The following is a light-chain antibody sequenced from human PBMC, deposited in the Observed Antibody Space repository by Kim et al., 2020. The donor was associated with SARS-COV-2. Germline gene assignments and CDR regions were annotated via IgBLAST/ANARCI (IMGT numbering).Light chain of an antibody. CDR2: GNS. V-gene: IGLV1-40*01. CDR1: GSNSGAGYD. Sequence: GQRGTIACTGSGSNSGAGYDVHWYKQIPGTAPKLLIYGNSNRPSGVPDRFSGSKSGTSASLAITGLQAEDEADYYCQSYDSSLSVVFGGGTQLTVL. CDR3: QSYDSSLSVV. J-gene: IGLJ2*01.